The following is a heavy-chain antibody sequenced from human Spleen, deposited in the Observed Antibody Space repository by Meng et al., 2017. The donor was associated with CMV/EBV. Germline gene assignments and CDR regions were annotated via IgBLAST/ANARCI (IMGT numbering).Heavy chain of an antibody. D-gene: IGHD2-2*01. Sequence: GGSLRLSCAASGFTFSGSALHWVRQASGKGLEWVGRIRSKANSYATAYAASVKGRFTISRDDSKNTAYLQRNSLKTEDTAVYYCTSWGQYCSSTSCFRWGQGTLVTVSS. J-gene: IGHJ4*02. CDR1: GFTFSGSA. V-gene: IGHV3-73*01. CDR3: TSWGQYCSSTSCFR. CDR2: IRSKANSYAT.